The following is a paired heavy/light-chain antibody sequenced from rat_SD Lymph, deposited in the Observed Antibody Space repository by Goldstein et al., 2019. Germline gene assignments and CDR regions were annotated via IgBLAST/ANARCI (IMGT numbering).Heavy chain of an antibody. Sequence: EVQLVESGGGLVQPGRSLKLSCLASGFTFSNYGMNWIRQAPGKGLEWVASISSSSSYIYYADTVKGRFTISRDNAKNTLYLQMTSLRSEDTALYYCARRGITTFDYWGQGVMVTVSS. V-gene: IGHV5-34*01. D-gene: IGHD1-4*01. CDR1: GFTFSNYG. CDR2: ISSSSSYI. CDR3: ARRGITTFDY. J-gene: IGHJ2*01.
Light chain of an antibody. CDR2: WMS. CDR1: KSLLHSNGKTY. J-gene: IGKJ1*01. V-gene: IGKV2S6*01. CDR3: QQFLEYPRT. Sequence: DIVMTQGALPNPVPSGESASITCQSSKSLLHSNGKTYLNWYLQRPGQSPQLLIYWMSTRASGVSDRFSGSGSGTDFTLKISSVEAEDVGVYYCQQFLEYPRTFGGGTKLELK.